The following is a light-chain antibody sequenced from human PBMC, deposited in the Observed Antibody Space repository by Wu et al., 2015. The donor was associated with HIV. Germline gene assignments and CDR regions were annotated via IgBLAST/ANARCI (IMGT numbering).Light chain of an antibody. CDR2: DAS. Sequence: EIVLTQSPATLSLSPGESATLSCRASRSVSRYLAWYQQRPGQAPRLLIYDASRRATGIPARFSGSGSGTDFTLTISNLEPEDFAVYYCQQYGSSPYTFGQGTKLEIK. V-gene: IGKV3-11*01. CDR3: QQYGSSPYT. CDR1: RSVSRY. J-gene: IGKJ2*01.